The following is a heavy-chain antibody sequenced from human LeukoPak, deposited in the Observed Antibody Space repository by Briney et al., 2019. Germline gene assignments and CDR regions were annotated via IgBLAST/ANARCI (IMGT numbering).Heavy chain of an antibody. CDR2: IKQDGSEK. D-gene: IGHD5-18*01. Sequence: GGSLRLSCAASGFAFSSYWMSWVRQAPGKGLEWVASIKQDGSEKYYVDSVKGRFTISRDNAKNSLYLQMNSLRAEDTAVYYCARVGGRYSPIGYWGQGTLVTVSS. J-gene: IGHJ4*02. CDR3: ARVGGRYSPIGY. V-gene: IGHV3-7*01. CDR1: GFAFSSYW.